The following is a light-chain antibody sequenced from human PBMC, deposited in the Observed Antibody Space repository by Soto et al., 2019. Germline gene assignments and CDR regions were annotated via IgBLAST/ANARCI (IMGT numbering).Light chain of an antibody. V-gene: IGKV1-9*01. Sequence: DIQLTQSPSFLSASVGDRVTITCRASQGISSYFAWYQQKPGKAPRLLIYAASTLQSGVPSRFSGSGSGTEFTLTISSLQPEDFATYYCQQLNSYPQTFGQGTRLEIK. CDR3: QQLNSYPQT. CDR1: QGISSY. CDR2: AAS. J-gene: IGKJ5*01.